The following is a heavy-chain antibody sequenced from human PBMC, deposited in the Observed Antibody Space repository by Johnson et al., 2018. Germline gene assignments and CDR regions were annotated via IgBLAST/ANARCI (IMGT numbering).Heavy chain of an antibody. D-gene: IGHD3-22*01. Sequence: VQLVQSGGGLVKPGGSXRLSCAASDFTFTYAWMNWVRQAPGKGLEWVGRIKSKTDGGTTDYAAPVQGRFTISRDDSKNTLYRQINSLKIEDTALYYCTTGYHDFNAFDIWGQGTMVTVSS. V-gene: IGHV3-15*07. CDR1: DFTFTYAW. CDR2: IKSKTDGGTT. CDR3: TTGYHDFNAFDI. J-gene: IGHJ3*02.